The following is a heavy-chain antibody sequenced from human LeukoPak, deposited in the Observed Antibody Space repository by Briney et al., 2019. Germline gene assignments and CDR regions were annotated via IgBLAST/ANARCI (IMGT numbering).Heavy chain of an antibody. D-gene: IGHD2-15*01. CDR2: ISYDGSNK. J-gene: IGHJ4*02. CDR3: AKDEGAADY. CDR1: GFTFSSYG. Sequence: GGSLRLSCAASGFTFSSYGMHWVRQAPGKGLEWVAVISYDGSNKYYADSVKGRFTISRDNSKNTLYLQMNSLRAEDTAVYYCAKDEGAADYWGQGTLVTVSS. V-gene: IGHV3-30*18.